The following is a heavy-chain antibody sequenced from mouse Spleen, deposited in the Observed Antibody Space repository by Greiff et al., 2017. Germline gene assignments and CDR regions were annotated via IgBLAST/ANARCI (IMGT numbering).Heavy chain of an antibody. V-gene: IGHV5-12-2*01. Sequence: EVKLVESGGGLVQPGGSLKLSCAASGFTFSSYTMSWVRQTPEKRLEWVAYISNGGGSTYYPDTVKGRFTISRDNAKNTLYLQMSSLKSEDTAMYYCARRGNYAMDYWGQGTSVTVSS. J-gene: IGHJ4*01. CDR1: GFTFSSYT. D-gene: IGHD2-14*01. CDR3: ARRGNYAMDY. CDR2: ISNGGGST.